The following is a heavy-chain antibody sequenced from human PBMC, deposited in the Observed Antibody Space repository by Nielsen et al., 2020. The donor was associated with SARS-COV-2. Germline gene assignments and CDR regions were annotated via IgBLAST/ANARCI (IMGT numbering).Heavy chain of an antibody. D-gene: IGHD3-10*01. CDR1: GCTFTGYY. J-gene: IGHJ6*02. V-gene: IGHV1-2*06. Sequence: ASVKVSCKASGCTFTGYYMHWVRQAPGQGLEWMGRINPNSGGTNYAQKFQGRVTMTRDTSISTAYMELSRLRSDDTAVYYCARGAGVLLWFGSKGGMDVWGQGTTVTVSS. CDR3: ARGAGVLLWFGSKGGMDV. CDR2: INPNSGGT.